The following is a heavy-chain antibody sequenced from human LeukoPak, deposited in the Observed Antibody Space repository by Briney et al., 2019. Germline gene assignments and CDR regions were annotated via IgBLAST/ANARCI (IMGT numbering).Heavy chain of an antibody. V-gene: IGHV4-4*07. D-gene: IGHD2-2*01. CDR3: ARECFSSICPYNNMDV. Sequence: SETLSLTCTVSGGSISSSYWTWIRQTAGKGLEWIGRIYSSGSTNYNPYLKSRLTMSVDTSRNQFSLKLNSVTAADTAVYYCARECFSSICPYNNMDVWGQGTTVTVSS. CDR1: GGSISSSY. J-gene: IGHJ6*02. CDR2: IYSSGST.